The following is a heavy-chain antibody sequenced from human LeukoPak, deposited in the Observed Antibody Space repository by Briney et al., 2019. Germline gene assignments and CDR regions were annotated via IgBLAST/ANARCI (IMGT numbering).Heavy chain of an antibody. Sequence: GGSLTLFCAASGFPFSSYSMNWLRQAPGKALEWVSSISSCSRYIYYAASVKGPFPISREKAKTSLYLQMSRLRAEETAVYYCARDVEGGSGLGDSWGQGNLVTVSS. CDR3: ARDVEGGSGLGDS. V-gene: IGHV3-21*06. CDR1: GFPFSSYS. CDR2: ISSCSRYI. J-gene: IGHJ4*02. D-gene: IGHD6-19*01.